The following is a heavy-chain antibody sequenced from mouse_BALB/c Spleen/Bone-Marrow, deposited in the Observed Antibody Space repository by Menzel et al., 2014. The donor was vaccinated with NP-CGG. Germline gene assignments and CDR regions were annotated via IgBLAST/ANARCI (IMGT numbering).Heavy chain of an antibody. CDR3: TRRAAYYFDY. CDR2: INPSSGYS. Sequence: VQLQQSGAELARPGASVKMSCKASGYTFXSYPMNWVKQRPGQGLEWIGYINPSSGYSNYNQKFKDKATLTADKSSSTAYMQLSSLTSEDSAVYYCTRRAAYYFDYWGQGTTLTVSS. D-gene: IGHD3-3*01. J-gene: IGHJ2*01. V-gene: IGHV1-4*01. CDR1: GYTFXSYP.